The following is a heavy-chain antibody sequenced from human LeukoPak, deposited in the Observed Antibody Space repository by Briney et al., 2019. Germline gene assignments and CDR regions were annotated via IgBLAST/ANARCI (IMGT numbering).Heavy chain of an antibody. D-gene: IGHD5-12*01. J-gene: IGHJ4*02. CDR1: GFTFGDYA. CDR3: TRDHGTAVDIVARDYFDY. V-gene: IGHV3-49*04. CDR2: IRSKAYGGTT. Sequence: PGRSLRLSCTASGFTFGDYAMSWVRQAPGKGLEWVGFIRSKAYGGTTEDAASVKGRFTISRDDSKSIAYLQMNSLKTEDTAVYYCTRDHGTAVDIVARDYFDYWGQGTLVTVSS.